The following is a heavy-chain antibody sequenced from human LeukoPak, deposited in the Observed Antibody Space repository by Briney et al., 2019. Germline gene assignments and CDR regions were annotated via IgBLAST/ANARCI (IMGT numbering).Heavy chain of an antibody. J-gene: IGHJ6*04. V-gene: IGHV3-7*03. CDR3: ARKACGMDV. CDR2: IKQDGGEK. Sequence: SGGSLRLSCAASGFTFSSYWMSWVRQAPGEGLEWVANIKQDGGEKYYVDSVKGRFTISRDNAKNSLYLEMNSLRVEDTAVYYCARKACGMDVWGKGTTVTVSS. CDR1: GFTFSSYW.